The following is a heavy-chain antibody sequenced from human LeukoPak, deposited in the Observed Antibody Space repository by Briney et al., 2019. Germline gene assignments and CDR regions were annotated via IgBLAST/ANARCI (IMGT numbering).Heavy chain of an antibody. CDR2: ISSNGVST. D-gene: IGHD3-10*01. V-gene: IGHV3-64*01. J-gene: IGHJ6*02. CDR1: GFTVSSNY. CDR3: TRDPDIVRGVITSLRGMDV. Sequence: GSLRLSCAASGFTVSSNYMSWVRQAPGKGLEYVSAISSNGVSTYYANSVKGRFTISRDNSKNTLYLQMGSLRVEDMAVYFCTRDPDIVRGVITSLRGMDVWGQGTTVTVSS.